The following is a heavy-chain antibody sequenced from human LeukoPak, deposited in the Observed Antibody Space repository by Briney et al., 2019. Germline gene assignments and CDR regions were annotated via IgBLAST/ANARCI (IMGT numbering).Heavy chain of an antibody. V-gene: IGHV3-7*01. CDR1: GFSFTTYW. D-gene: IGHD3-22*01. Sequence: PGGSLRLSCAASGFSFTTYWMGWVRQAPGKGLEWVANINQDESSQYYVDAVRGRFTISRDNAKNSLYLQMNSLRAEDTAVYYCARDRADDSSGYAGLYYYYMDVWGKGTTVTVSS. CDR2: INQDESSQ. J-gene: IGHJ6*03. CDR3: ARDRADDSSGYAGLYYYYMDV.